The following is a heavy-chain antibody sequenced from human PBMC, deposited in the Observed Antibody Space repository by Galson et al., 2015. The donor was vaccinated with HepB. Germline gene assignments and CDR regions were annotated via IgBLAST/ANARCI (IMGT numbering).Heavy chain of an antibody. Sequence: VKVSCKASGGTFSSDAISWVRQAPGQGLEWMGGIIPMLGAPKYAQKFQGRVTITADESTTTAYMEMSRLRSEDTAVFYCARDTPLGVTVTGAGFDSWGQGTLVTVSA. D-gene: IGHD6-19*01. J-gene: IGHJ4*02. CDR2: IIPMLGAP. V-gene: IGHV1-69*13. CDR3: ARDTPLGVTVTGAGFDS. CDR1: GGTFSSDA.